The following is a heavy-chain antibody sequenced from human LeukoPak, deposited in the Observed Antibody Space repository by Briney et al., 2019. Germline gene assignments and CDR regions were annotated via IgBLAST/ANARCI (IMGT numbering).Heavy chain of an antibody. D-gene: IGHD1-7*01. J-gene: IGHJ4*02. CDR1: GFTFSSYS. CDR3: ARDCGRITGTVDY. Sequence: GGSLRLSCTASGFTFSSYSLNWVRQAPGKGLEWVSSVSTGSNYIYYADSVKGRFTISRDNAKNSLYLQMNSLRAEDTAVYYCARDCGRITGTVDYWGQGTLVTVSS. V-gene: IGHV3-21*01. CDR2: VSTGSNYI.